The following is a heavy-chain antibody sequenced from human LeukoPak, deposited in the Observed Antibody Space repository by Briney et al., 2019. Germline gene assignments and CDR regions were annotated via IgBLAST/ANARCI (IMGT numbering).Heavy chain of an antibody. V-gene: IGHV3-23*01. CDR1: GFSFSNYV. D-gene: IGHD6-19*01. CDR2: ISGSGVNT. CDR3: AKGPLIEVAGTTWDY. Sequence: PGGSLRLSCAASGFSFSNYVMSWVRQAPGKGLEWVSSISGSGVNTFYADSVKGRFTISRDNSKNTLYLQMNSLRADDTAVYYCAKGPLIEVAGTTWDYWGQGTLVTVSS. J-gene: IGHJ4*02.